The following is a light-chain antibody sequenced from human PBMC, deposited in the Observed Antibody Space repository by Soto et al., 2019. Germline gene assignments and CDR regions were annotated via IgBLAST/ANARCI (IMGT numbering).Light chain of an antibody. CDR1: QGIRND. J-gene: IGKJ4*01. V-gene: IGKV1-6*01. CDR3: LQDNSYPLT. Sequence: AIQMTQCPSSLSASVGDRVTITCGASQGIRNDLGWYQQKPGKAPNLLIYATSSLQGGVPSRFSGSGSGTDFTLTISSLQPEDFATYYCLQDNSYPLTFGGGSKVDI. CDR2: ATS.